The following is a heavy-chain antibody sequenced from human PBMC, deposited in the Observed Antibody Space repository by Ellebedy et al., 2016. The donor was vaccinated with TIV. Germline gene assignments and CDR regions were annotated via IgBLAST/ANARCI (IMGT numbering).Heavy chain of an antibody. CDR1: GFTFGSYW. D-gene: IGHD3-22*01. V-gene: IGHV3-7*03. CDR2: INQDGSVK. J-gene: IGHJ6*02. CDR3: VRDGAYGDYSPGYYGMDV. Sequence: GESLKISCAAPGFTFGSYWMTWVRQAPGKGLEWVANINQDGSVKYYVDSVKGRFTISRDNAKNSVYLRMNTLRVEDTAVYHCVRDGAYGDYSPGYYGMDVWGQGTTVTVSS.